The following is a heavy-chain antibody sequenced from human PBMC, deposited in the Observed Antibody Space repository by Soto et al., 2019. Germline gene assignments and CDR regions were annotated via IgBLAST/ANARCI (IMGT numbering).Heavy chain of an antibody. V-gene: IGHV3-21*01. CDR2: ISSTTNYI. CDR1: GFTFTRYS. J-gene: IGHJ4*02. Sequence: PGGSLRLSCAASGFTFTRYSMNWVRQAPGKGLEWVSSISSTTNYIYYADSMKGRFTVSRDNAKNSVYLETNSLSAEDTAVYYCARESEDLTSNFDYWGQGTLVTVSS. CDR3: ARESEDLTSNFDY.